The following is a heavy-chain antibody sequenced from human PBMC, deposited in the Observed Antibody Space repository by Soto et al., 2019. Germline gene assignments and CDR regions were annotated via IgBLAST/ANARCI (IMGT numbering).Heavy chain of an antibody. CDR1: GGSISSSSYY. CDR3: TRQGASPEAAPHYYYHYGMDV. CDR2: VYYSGST. Sequence: QLQLQESGPGLVKPSETLSLTCTVSGGSISSSSYYWGWVRQPPGKGLEWIGSVYYSGSTNYNPSLQSRDTTSVATSKNQLSLKLRSVPAADTAVYYCTRQGASPEAAPHYYYHYGMDVWGQGTTVTVSS. J-gene: IGHJ6*02. V-gene: IGHV4-39*01.